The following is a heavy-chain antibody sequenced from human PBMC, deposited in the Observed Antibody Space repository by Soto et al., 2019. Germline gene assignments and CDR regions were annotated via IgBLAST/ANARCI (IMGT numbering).Heavy chain of an antibody. Sequence: SETLSLTCAVSGGSISSSNWWSWVRQPPGKGLEWIGEIYHSGSTNYNPSLKSRVTISVDKSKNQFSLKLSSVTAADTAVYYCAKGAGTSSYYYYGMDVWGQGTTVTVSS. V-gene: IGHV4-4*02. CDR3: AKGAGTSSYYYYGMDV. D-gene: IGHD6-13*01. CDR2: IYHSGST. J-gene: IGHJ6*02. CDR1: GGSISSSNW.